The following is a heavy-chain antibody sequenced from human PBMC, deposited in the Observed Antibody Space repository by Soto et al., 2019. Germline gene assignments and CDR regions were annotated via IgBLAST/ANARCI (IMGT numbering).Heavy chain of an antibody. CDR1: GYSFTSYG. CDR2: ISAYNGNT. Sequence: ASVKVSCKASGYSFTSYGISWGRQAPGQGLEWMGWISAYNGNTNYAQKLQGRVTMTTDTSTSTAYMELRSLRSDDTAVYYCATQVFDYGDNGAFDIWGQGTMVT. D-gene: IGHD4-17*01. CDR3: ATQVFDYGDNGAFDI. V-gene: IGHV1-18*01. J-gene: IGHJ3*02.